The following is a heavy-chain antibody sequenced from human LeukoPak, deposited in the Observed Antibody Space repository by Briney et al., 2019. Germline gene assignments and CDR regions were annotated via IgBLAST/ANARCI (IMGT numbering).Heavy chain of an antibody. Sequence: GGSLRLSCAASGFTFSSYAMSWVRQAPGKGLEWVSAISGSGGSTFYADSVKGRFTISRDNSKNTLYLQMNRLRAEDTAVYYCVRDYGANWYFDLWGRGTLVTVSS. D-gene: IGHD4-17*01. CDR3: VRDYGANWYFDL. CDR2: ISGSGGST. J-gene: IGHJ2*01. CDR1: GFTFSSYA. V-gene: IGHV3-23*01.